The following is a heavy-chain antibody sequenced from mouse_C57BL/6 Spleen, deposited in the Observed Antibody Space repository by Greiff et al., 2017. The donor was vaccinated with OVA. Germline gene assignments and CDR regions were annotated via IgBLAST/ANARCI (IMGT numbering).Heavy chain of an antibody. CDR1: GFTFSSYG. CDR3: ARHKGNY. CDR2: ISSGGSYT. Sequence: EVKLVESGGDLVKPGGSLKLSCAASGFTFSSYGMSWVRQTPDKRLGWVATISSGGSYTYYPDSVKGRFTISRDNAKNTLYLQMSSLKSEDTAMYYCARHKGNYWGQGTTLTVSS. V-gene: IGHV5-6*01. J-gene: IGHJ2*01.